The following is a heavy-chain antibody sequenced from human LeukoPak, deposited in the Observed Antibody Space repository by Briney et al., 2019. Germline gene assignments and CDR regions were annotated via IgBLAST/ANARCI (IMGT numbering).Heavy chain of an antibody. CDR2: IYPGDSDT. CDR1: GYSFTSYW. J-gene: IGHJ5*02. V-gene: IGHV5-51*01. Sequence: HGESLKISCKGSGYSFTSYWIGWVRQMPGKGLEWMGIIYPGDSDTRYSPSFQGQVAISADKSISTAYLQWSSLKASDTAMYYCARQEYCSGGSCYTWFDPWGRGTLVIVSS. CDR3: ARQEYCSGGSCYTWFDP. D-gene: IGHD2-15*01.